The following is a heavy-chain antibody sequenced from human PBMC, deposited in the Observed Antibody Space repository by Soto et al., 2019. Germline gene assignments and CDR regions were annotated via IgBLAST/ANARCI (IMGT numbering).Heavy chain of an antibody. CDR3: AREESIAAANYYYYGMDV. D-gene: IGHD6-13*01. J-gene: IGHJ6*02. Sequence: GASVKVSCKASGYTFTSYDINWVRQATGQGLEWTGWMNPNSGNTGYAQKFQGRVTMTRNTSISTAYMELSSLRSEDTAVYYCAREESIAAANYYYYGMDVWGQGTTVTVSS. CDR2: MNPNSGNT. V-gene: IGHV1-8*01. CDR1: GYTFTSYD.